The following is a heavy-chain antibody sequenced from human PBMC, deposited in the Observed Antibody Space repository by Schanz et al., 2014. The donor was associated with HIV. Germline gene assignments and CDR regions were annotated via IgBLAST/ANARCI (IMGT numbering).Heavy chain of an antibody. V-gene: IGHV3-21*02. D-gene: IGHD3-3*01. CDR3: AKGGSYYDFWSGYSYYFDD. CDR2: ISASGTYN. Sequence: VQLVESGGGVVQPGGSLRLSCVASGFTFSSYAMNWVRQPPGKGLEWVSSISASGTYNFYGDSVKGRFTISRDNTNNSLYLQMSSLRADDTAVYYCAKGGSYYDFWSGYSYYFDDWGQGTLVTVSS. J-gene: IGHJ4*02. CDR1: GFTFSSYA.